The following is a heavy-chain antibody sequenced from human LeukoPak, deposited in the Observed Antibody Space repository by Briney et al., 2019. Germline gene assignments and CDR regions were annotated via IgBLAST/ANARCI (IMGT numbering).Heavy chain of an antibody. J-gene: IGHJ6*02. CDR1: GGTFSSYA. Sequence: SVKVSCKASGGTFSSYAISWVRQAPGQGLEWMGGIIPIFGTANYAQKFQGRVTITADESTGTAYMELSSLRSEDTAVYYCARGRYCSGGSCYPAIDYYYGMDVWGQGTTVTVSS. D-gene: IGHD2-15*01. CDR3: ARGRYCSGGSCYPAIDYYYGMDV. V-gene: IGHV1-69*13. CDR2: IIPIFGTA.